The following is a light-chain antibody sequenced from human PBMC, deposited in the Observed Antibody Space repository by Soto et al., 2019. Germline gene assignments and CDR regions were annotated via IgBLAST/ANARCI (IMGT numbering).Light chain of an antibody. CDR3: QSYDTSLSGSLVV. V-gene: IGLV1-40*01. J-gene: IGLJ2*01. CDR1: SSNIGAGYD. Sequence: QSVLTQPPSVSGAPGQRVTISCTGSSSNIGAGYDVNWYQQVPGTAPKLLIYRNNNRPSGVPDRFSASKSGTSASLAITGLQAEDEADYFCQSYDTSLSGSLVVFGGGTQLTVL. CDR2: RNN.